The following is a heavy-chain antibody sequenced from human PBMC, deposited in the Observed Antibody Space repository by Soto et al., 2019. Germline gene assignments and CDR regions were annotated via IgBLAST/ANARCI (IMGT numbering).Heavy chain of an antibody. V-gene: IGHV3-33*01. J-gene: IGHJ3*02. Sequence: GGSLRLSCAASGFTFSSYGMHWVRQAPGKGLEWVAVIWYDGSNKYYADSVKGRFTISRDNSKNTLYLQMNSLRAEDTAVYYCASTLWAQDTDSGIAARPNAFDIWGQGTMVTVSS. CDR3: ASTLWAQDTDSGIAARPNAFDI. D-gene: IGHD6-6*01. CDR2: IWYDGSNK. CDR1: GFTFSSYG.